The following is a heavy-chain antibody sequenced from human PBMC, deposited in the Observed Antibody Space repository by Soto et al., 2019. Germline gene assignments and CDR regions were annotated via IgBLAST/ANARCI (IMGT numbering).Heavy chain of an antibody. V-gene: IGHV4-61*01. D-gene: IGHD1-26*01. CDR1: GGSVSSGSYY. J-gene: IGHJ4*02. Sequence: TSETLSLTCTVSGGSVSSGSYYWSWIRQPPGKGLEWIGYIYYSGSTNYNPSLKSRVTISVDTSKNQFSLKLSSVTAADTAVYYCARGGIGGSYFVYYFDYWGQGTLVTVSS. CDR3: ARGGIGGSYFVYYFDY. CDR2: IYYSGST.